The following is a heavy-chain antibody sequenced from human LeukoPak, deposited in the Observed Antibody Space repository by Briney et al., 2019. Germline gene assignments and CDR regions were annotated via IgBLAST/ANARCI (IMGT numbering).Heavy chain of an antibody. Sequence: ASVKVSCKVSGYTLTELSMHWVRQAPGKALESMGGFDPEDGETIYAQKFQGRVTMTEDTSTDTAYMELSSLRSEDTAVYYCATATSGYYYDSSGYYGHYWGQGTLVTVSS. J-gene: IGHJ4*02. D-gene: IGHD3-22*01. CDR3: ATATSGYYYDSSGYYGHY. V-gene: IGHV1-24*01. CDR2: FDPEDGET. CDR1: GYTLTELS.